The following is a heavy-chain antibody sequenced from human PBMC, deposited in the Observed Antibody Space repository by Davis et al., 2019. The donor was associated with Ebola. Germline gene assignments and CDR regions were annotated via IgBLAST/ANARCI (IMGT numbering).Heavy chain of an antibody. Sequence: MPSETLSLTCTVSGGSISSYYWTWIRQPPGKGLEWIGEIIHSGSANYNPSLKSRVTISEDTSSNQFSLKLTSMTAADTAVYFCTRGRGRGFDSWGQGTLVTVSS. CDR1: GGSISSYY. CDR2: IIHSGSA. V-gene: IGHV4-34*01. CDR3: TRGRGRGFDS. J-gene: IGHJ4*02. D-gene: IGHD3-10*01.